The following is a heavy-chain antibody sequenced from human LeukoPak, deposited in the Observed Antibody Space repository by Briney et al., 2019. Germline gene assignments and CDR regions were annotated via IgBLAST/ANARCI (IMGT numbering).Heavy chain of an antibody. D-gene: IGHD3-10*01. V-gene: IGHV3-7*03. Sequence: GGSLRLSCTASGFSLSNYWMTWVRQAPGKGLEWVANIKQDGSEKYFVDSVKGRFTISRDNSKNTLYLQMNSLRAEDTAVYYCAKAELLWSRFDYWGQGTLVTVSS. CDR1: GFSLSNYW. CDR2: IKQDGSEK. J-gene: IGHJ4*02. CDR3: AKAELLWSRFDY.